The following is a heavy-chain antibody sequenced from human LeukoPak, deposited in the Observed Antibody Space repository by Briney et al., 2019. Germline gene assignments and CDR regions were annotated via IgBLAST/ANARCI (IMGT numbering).Heavy chain of an antibody. CDR1: GFTFSSYW. Sequence: PGGSLRLSCAASGFTFSSYWMRWVRQAPGKGLVWVSRINTDGNSTSYADSVKGRFTISRDDAKNSLYLQMNSLRAEDTAVYYCARDEHDLGDPIDYWGQGTLVTVSS. CDR3: ARDEHDLGDPIDY. V-gene: IGHV3-74*01. CDR2: INTDGNST. D-gene: IGHD1-26*01. J-gene: IGHJ4*02.